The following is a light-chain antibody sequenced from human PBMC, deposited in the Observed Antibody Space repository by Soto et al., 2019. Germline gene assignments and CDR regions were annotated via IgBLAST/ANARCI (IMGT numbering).Light chain of an antibody. CDR3: QQYDSTPPT. J-gene: IGKJ1*01. CDR2: WAS. Sequence: DIVMTQSPDSLAVSLGERATINCKSSQSVLFSSNNKNYLAWYQQRPEQPPKLLIYWASTRESRVPDRFSGSGSETDFTLTISSLQAEDVAVYYCQQYDSTPPTFGQGTKVEI. V-gene: IGKV4-1*01. CDR1: QSVLFSSNNKNY.